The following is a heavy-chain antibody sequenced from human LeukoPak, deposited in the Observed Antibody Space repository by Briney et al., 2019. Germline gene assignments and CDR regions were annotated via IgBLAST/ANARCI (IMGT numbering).Heavy chain of an antibody. D-gene: IGHD5-24*01. V-gene: IGHV4-34*01. J-gene: IGHJ4*02. CDR1: GGAFSGYY. CDR2: INHSGST. CDR3: ARGVDGYNYHFDY. Sequence: SETLSLTCAVDGGAFSGYYWSWIRQPPGKGLEWIGEINHSGSTNYNPSLKSRVTISVDTSKNQFSLKLSSVTAADTAVYYCARGVDGYNYHFDYWGQGTLVTVSS.